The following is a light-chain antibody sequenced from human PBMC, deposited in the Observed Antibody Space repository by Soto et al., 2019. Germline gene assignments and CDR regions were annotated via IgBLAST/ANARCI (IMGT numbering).Light chain of an antibody. CDR3: QQYNNWPVT. Sequence: EIVMTQSPATLSVSPGERATLSCRASQSVSSNLAWYQQKPGQAPRLLIYDASTRATGIPARFSGSGSGTEFTLTISRLQSEDFAVYYCQQYNNWPVTFGPATKVDIK. V-gene: IGKV3-15*01. J-gene: IGKJ3*01. CDR1: QSVSSN. CDR2: DAS.